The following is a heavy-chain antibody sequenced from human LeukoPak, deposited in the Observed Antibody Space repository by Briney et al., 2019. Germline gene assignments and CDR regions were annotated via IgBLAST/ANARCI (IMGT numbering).Heavy chain of an antibody. CDR2: VYYTGNT. V-gene: IGHV4-39*01. CDR3: ARHEPSSFYYESRGNWFDP. Sequence: SETLSLICTVSGDSITRRGYFWGWIRQRPGEGLEWIGSVYYTGNTYYNPSLKSRVTISVATPDNQVSLTIASVTAADTAIYYCARHEPSSFYYESRGNWFDPWGQGALVTVSS. D-gene: IGHD3-22*01. J-gene: IGHJ5*02. CDR1: GDSITRRGYF.